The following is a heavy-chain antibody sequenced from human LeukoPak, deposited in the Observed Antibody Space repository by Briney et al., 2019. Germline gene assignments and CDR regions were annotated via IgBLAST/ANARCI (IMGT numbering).Heavy chain of an antibody. CDR2: ISNTGGSI. J-gene: IGHJ5*02. Sequence: GGSLRLSCAASGLTFSDCYMSWIRQAPGKGLEWVSYISNTGGSIYYADSVKGRFTISRDNAKNSLYLQMNSLRADDMAVYYCARARGLGPGGWFDPWGQGTLVTVSS. CDR1: GLTFSDCY. D-gene: IGHD3-10*01. CDR3: ARARGLGPGGWFDP. V-gene: IGHV3-11*01.